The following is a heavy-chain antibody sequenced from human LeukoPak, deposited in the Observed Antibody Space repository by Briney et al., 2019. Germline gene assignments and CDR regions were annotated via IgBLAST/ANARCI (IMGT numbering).Heavy chain of an antibody. D-gene: IGHD3-10*01. Sequence: KTGGSLRLSCAASGFTFSSYSMNWVRQAPGKGPEWVSSISSSSSYIYYADSVKGRFTISRDNAKNSLYLQMNSLRAEDTAVYYCARDGGIGAGWWAFWAEDYYGSGKGDYWGQGTLVTVSS. CDR3: ARDGGIGAGWWAFWAEDYYGSGKGDY. V-gene: IGHV3-21*01. J-gene: IGHJ4*02. CDR1: GFTFSSYS. CDR2: ISSSSSYI.